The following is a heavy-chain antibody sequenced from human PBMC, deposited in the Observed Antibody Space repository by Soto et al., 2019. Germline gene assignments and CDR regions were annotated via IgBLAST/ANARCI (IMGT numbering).Heavy chain of an antibody. J-gene: IGHJ6*02. CDR2: IYYSGST. V-gene: IGHV4-39*01. CDR3: ARLRRDRSIAAAAPSYYYGMDV. D-gene: IGHD6-13*01. Sequence: SETLSLTCTVSGGSISSSSYYWGWIRQPPGKGLEWIGSIYYSGSTYYNPSLKSRVTISVDTSKNQFSLKLSSVTAADTAVYYCARLRRDRSIAAAAPSYYYGMDVWGQGTTVTVSS. CDR1: GGSISSSSYY.